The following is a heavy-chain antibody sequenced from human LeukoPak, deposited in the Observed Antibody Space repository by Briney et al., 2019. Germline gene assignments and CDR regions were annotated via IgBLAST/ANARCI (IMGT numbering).Heavy chain of an antibody. CDR2: ISAYNGDT. D-gene: IGHD3-22*01. CDR1: GYTFTNYG. CDR3: ARDNPYYYLY. Sequence: GASVKVPCKASGYTFTNYGISWLRQAPGQGLEWMGWISAYNGDTKYLQNLQGRVTMTTDTSTSTAYMELRSLRSDDTAVYYCARDNPYYYLYWGQGTLVTVSS. J-gene: IGHJ4*02. V-gene: IGHV1-18*01.